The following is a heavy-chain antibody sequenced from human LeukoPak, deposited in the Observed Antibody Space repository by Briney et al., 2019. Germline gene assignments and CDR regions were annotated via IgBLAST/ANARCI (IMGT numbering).Heavy chain of an antibody. CDR3: ARLSSSSSSPYYFDY. CDR2: INHSGST. J-gene: IGHJ4*02. D-gene: IGHD6-6*01. Sequence: SETLSLTCAVYGGSFSGYYWSWIRQPPGKGLEWIGEINHSGSTNYNPSLKSRVTISVDTSKNQFTLKLSSVTAADTAVYYCARLSSSSSSPYYFDYWGQGTLVTVSS. V-gene: IGHV4-34*01. CDR1: GGSFSGYY.